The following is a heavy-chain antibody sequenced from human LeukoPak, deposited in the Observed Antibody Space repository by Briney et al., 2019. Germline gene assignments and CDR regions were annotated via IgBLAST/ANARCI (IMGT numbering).Heavy chain of an antibody. CDR1: GGSISSYY. J-gene: IGHJ4*02. CDR3: ARDRSSGWSFDY. V-gene: IGHV4-4*07. D-gene: IGHD6-19*01. Sequence: PSETLSLTCTVSGGSISSYYWSWIRQPAGKGLEWIGRIHAGGSTNYNPSLKSRVTLSVDTSKNQFSLRLNSLTAADTAVYYCARDRSSGWSFDYWGPGILVTVSS. CDR2: IHAGGST.